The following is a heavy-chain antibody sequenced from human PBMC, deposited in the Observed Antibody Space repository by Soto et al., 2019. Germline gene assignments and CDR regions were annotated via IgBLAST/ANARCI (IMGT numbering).Heavy chain of an antibody. V-gene: IGHV1-58*01. J-gene: IGHJ3*02. CDR1: GFTFTSSA. Sequence: SVKVSCKASGFTFTSSAVQCVRQARGQRLEWIGWIVVGSDNTNYAQKFQERVTITRDMSTSTAYMELSSLRSEDTAVYYCAAGLDGAFDAFDIWGQGTMVTVSS. D-gene: IGHD3-3*01. CDR3: AAGLDGAFDAFDI. CDR2: IVVGSDNT.